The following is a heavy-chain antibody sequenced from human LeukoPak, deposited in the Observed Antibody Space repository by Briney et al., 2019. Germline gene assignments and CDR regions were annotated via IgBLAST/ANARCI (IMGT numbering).Heavy chain of an antibody. Sequence: PGGSLRLSCAASGFTVSSNYMSWVRQAPGKGLEWISYISSSSNTIYYADSVKGRFTISRDNAKNALYLQMNSLRAEDTAVYYCARGLHLPDYLSPYWGQGTLVTVSS. CDR1: GFTVSSNY. V-gene: IGHV3-48*01. CDR3: ARGLHLPDYLSPY. CDR2: ISSSSNTI. D-gene: IGHD4-11*01. J-gene: IGHJ4*02.